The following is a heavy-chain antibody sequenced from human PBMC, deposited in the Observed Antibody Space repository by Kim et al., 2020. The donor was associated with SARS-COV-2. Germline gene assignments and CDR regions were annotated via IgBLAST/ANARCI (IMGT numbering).Heavy chain of an antibody. Sequence: GGSLRLSCEASGFTFNNYWMNWVRQGPGKGLVWVSRIKGDGSDTHYADSVKGRFTISRDNAKNTPHLQLNSRGVEDTAIYFCARGTFQQGFDPWGQGTLVSVSS. CDR2: IKGDGSDT. D-gene: IGHD6-13*01. J-gene: IGHJ5*02. CDR1: GFTFNNYW. CDR3: ARGTFQQGFDP. V-gene: IGHV3-74*01.